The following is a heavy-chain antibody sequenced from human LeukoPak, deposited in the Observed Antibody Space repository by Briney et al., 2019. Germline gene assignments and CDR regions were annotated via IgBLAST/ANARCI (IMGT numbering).Heavy chain of an antibody. V-gene: IGHV5-51*01. J-gene: IGHJ5*02. CDR2: IYPGDSDT. Sequence: GEPLKISCKGSGYSFTSYWIGWGRPMPGKGLEWMQIIYPGDSDTSYSPSFEGQVTISADKSINTAYLQWSSLKASDTAMYYCARAYCSSTTCYGYWFDPWGQGTLVTVSS. CDR3: ARAYCSSTTCYGYWFDP. D-gene: IGHD2-2*01. CDR1: GYSFTSYW.